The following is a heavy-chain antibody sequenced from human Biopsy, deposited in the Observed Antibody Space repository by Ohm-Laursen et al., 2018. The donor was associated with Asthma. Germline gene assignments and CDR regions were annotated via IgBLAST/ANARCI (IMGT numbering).Heavy chain of an antibody. CDR3: ARAVDYSHYYGIDV. CDR1: GYTFNSAG. Sequence: ASVKVACKTSGYTFNSAGITWVRQAPGQGLEWMGWISVYNGNTKVAQKLQDRVTMITDTSTSTAYMELRGLRSDDTAVYFCARAVDYSHYYGIDVWGQGTTVTVS. V-gene: IGHV1-18*01. D-gene: IGHD3-10*01. J-gene: IGHJ6*02. CDR2: ISVYNGNT.